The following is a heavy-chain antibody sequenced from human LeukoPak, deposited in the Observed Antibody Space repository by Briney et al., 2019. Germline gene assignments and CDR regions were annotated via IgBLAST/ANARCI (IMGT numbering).Heavy chain of an antibody. CDR1: GGSISSGGYS. CDR2: IYHSGST. CDR3: ARGRLGELSN. V-gene: IGHV4-30-2*01. D-gene: IGHD3-16*02. J-gene: IGHJ4*02. Sequence: SETLSLTCAVSGGSISSGGYSWSWIRQPPGKGLEWIGYIYHSGSTYYNPSLKSRVTISVDRSKNQFSLKLSSVTAADTAVYYCARGRLGELSNWGQGTLVTVSS.